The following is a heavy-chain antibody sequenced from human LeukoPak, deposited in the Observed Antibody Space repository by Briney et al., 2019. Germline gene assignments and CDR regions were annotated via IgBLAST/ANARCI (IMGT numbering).Heavy chain of an antibody. V-gene: IGHV3-53*01. CDR2: IYSGGST. CDR1: GFTVSSNY. Sequence: GGSLRLSCAASGFTVSSNYMSWVRQAPGKGLEWVSVIYSGGSTYYADSAKGRFTISRDNSKNTLYLQMNSLRAEDTAVYYCAREGAAAAPPRRDYYYYYMDVWGKGTTVTVSS. CDR3: AREGAAAAPPRRDYYYYYMDV. J-gene: IGHJ6*03. D-gene: IGHD6-13*01.